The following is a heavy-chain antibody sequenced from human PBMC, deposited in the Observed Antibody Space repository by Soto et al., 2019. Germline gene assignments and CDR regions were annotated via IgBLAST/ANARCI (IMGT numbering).Heavy chain of an antibody. D-gene: IGHD1-26*01. J-gene: IGHJ4*02. CDR2: VFYTGFT. Sequence: TLSLTCAVSGGSISGSYYYWGWLRQSPGKGPEWIGSVFYTGFTSYNPSLKSRVTISVDTSKNQFSLKLSSVTAADTAVYYCARERSGGHQDFDYWGQGTLVTVSS. CDR3: ARERSGGHQDFDY. V-gene: IGHV4-39*07. CDR1: GGSISGSYYY.